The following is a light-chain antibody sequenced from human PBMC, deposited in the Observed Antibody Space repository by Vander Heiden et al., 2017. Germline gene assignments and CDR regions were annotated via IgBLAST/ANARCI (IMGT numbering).Light chain of an antibody. CDR3: QAWDSSTVV. CDR2: QDS. CDR1: KLGDKY. Sequence: SYELTQPPSVSVSPGQTARITCSGDKLGDKYACWYQQKPGQAPGLVIYQDSKRPSGIPERFSGSNSGNTATLTISGTQAVDEAYYYCQAWDSSTVVFGGGTKLTVL. V-gene: IGLV3-1*01. J-gene: IGLJ2*01.